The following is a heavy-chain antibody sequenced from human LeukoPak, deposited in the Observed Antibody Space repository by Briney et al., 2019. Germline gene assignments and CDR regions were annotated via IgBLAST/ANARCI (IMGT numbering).Heavy chain of an antibody. CDR3: ARTLSGDAFDI. J-gene: IGHJ3*02. CDR1: GGSISSYY. Sequence: SETLSLTCTVSGGSISSYYWSWIRQPPGKGLEWIGYIYYSGSTNYNPSLKSRVTISVDTSKNQLSLKLSSVTAADTAVYYCARTLSGDAFDIWGQGTMVTVSS. CDR2: IYYSGST. V-gene: IGHV4-59*01. D-gene: IGHD3-10*01.